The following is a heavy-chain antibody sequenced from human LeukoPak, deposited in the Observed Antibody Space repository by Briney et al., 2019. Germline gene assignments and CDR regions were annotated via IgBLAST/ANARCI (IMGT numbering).Heavy chain of an antibody. V-gene: IGHV5-51*01. CDR2: IYPGDSDT. CDR1: GYSFTSYW. Sequence: GESLKISCKGSGYSFTSYWIGWVRQMPGKGLEWVGIIYPGDSDTRYSPSFQGQVTISADKSISTAYLQWSSLKASDTAMYYCASDYYGSGSYYRDWGQGTLVTVSS. J-gene: IGHJ4*02. D-gene: IGHD3-10*01. CDR3: ASDYYGSGSYYRD.